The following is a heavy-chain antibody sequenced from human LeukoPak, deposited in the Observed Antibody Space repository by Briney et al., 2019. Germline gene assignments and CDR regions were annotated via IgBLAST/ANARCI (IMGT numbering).Heavy chain of an antibody. Sequence: GGSLRLSCTASGFIVSYSYMSWVRQAPGKGLEWVSLIYSGGSTFYSDSVKGRFTISRDNSKNTLYLQMNSLRVEDTAVYYCARDAGYSSGWYDYWGQGTLVTVSS. CDR2: IYSGGST. J-gene: IGHJ4*02. CDR3: ARDAGYSSGWYDY. D-gene: IGHD6-19*01. V-gene: IGHV3-66*02. CDR1: GFIVSYSY.